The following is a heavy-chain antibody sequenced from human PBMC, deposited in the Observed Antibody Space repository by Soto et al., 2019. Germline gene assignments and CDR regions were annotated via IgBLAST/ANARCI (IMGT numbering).Heavy chain of an antibody. CDR3: ARFLSP. J-gene: IGHJ5*02. CDR2: IYYSGST. V-gene: IGHV4-31*03. CDR1: GGSISSGGYY. Sequence: PSETLSLTCTVSGGSISSGGYYWSWIRQHPGKGLEWIGYIYYSGSTYYNPSLKIRVTLSVDTSKNLFSLNLGSVTAADTAVYYCARFLSPWGQETLVTVSS.